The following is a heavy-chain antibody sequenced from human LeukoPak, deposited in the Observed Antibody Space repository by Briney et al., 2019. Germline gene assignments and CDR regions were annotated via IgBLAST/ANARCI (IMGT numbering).Heavy chain of an antibody. Sequence: PSETLSLTCAVSGGSISNYYWSWIRQSPEKGLEWIGYIYYSGHTNYNPPLKSRVTMSVDTSKNQFSLKLTSVTAADTAVYYCARGGTRDNWVYYIDYWGQGTLVTVSS. CDR2: IYYSGHT. D-gene: IGHD1-1*01. J-gene: IGHJ4*02. CDR3: ARGGTRDNWVYYIDY. V-gene: IGHV4-59*01. CDR1: GGSISNYY.